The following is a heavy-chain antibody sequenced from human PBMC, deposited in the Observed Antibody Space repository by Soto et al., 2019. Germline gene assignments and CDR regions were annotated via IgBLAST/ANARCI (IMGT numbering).Heavy chain of an antibody. D-gene: IGHD3-16*01. Sequence: QVQLVQSGAEVKKPGSSVKVSCKASGGTFSSYAIDWVRQAPGQGLEWMGGIIPILGTADYAQKFQGRVTITADESTSTAYMELSRLRSEDTAVYYCARGQTGGGCVYSFDCWGQGTLVTVSS. CDR3: ARGQTGGGCVYSFDC. CDR1: GGTFSSYA. CDR2: IIPILGTA. V-gene: IGHV1-69*12. J-gene: IGHJ4*02.